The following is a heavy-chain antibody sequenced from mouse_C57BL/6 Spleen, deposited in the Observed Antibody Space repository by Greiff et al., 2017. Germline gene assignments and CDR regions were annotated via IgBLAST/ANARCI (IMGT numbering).Heavy chain of an antibody. CDR2: INPNNGGT. V-gene: IGHV1-26*01. D-gene: IGHD2-1*01. Sequence: EVKLQQSGPELVKPGASVKISCKASGYTFTDYYMNWVKQSHGKSLEWIGDINPNNGGTSYNQKFKGKATLTVDKSSSTAYMELSSLTSEDSAVYYCARWRWGNYYFDYWGQGTTLTVSS. CDR3: ARWRWGNYYFDY. CDR1: GYTFTDYY. J-gene: IGHJ2*01.